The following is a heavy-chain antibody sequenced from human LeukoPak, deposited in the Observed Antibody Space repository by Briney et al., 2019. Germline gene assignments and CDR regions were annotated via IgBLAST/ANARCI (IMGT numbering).Heavy chain of an antibody. CDR3: ARKPIGPELLYGMDV. CDR1: GGSISSSSYY. CDR2: IYYSGST. D-gene: IGHD1-14*01. J-gene: IGHJ6*02. Sequence: SETLSLTCTVSGGSISSSSYYWGWIRQPPGKGLEWIGSIYYSGSTYYNPSLKSRVTVSVDTSKNQFSLKLSSVTAADTAVYYRARKPIGPELLYGMDVWGQGTTVTVSS. V-gene: IGHV4-39*01.